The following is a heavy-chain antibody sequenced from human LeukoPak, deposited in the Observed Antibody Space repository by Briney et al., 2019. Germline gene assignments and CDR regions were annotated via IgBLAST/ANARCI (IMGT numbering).Heavy chain of an antibody. Sequence: SETLSLTCTVSGGSISSYYWSWIRQPPGKGLEWIGYIYYSGSTNYNPSLKSRVTISVDTSKNQFSLKLSSVTAADTAVYYCATQWYSADAFDIWGQGTMVTVSS. J-gene: IGHJ3*02. D-gene: IGHD1-26*01. CDR1: GGSISSYY. CDR3: ATQWYSADAFDI. CDR2: IYYSGST. V-gene: IGHV4-59*12.